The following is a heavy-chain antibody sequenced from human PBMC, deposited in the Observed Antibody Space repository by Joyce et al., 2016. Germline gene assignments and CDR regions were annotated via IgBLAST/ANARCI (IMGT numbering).Heavy chain of an antibody. CDR2: MDVGGSSR. D-gene: IGHD1-26*01. V-gene: IGHV3-74*01. J-gene: IGHJ4*02. Sequence: EVQLVESGGGLVQPGESLRLSCAASGFPFRNYWMHWIRQAPVKGLVWVSRMDVGGSSRSYADLVKGQFTIARDNAKHTLYLEMNSLTVEDTAVCYCAIDPLWEWGQGTLVTVSS. CDR1: GFPFRNYW. CDR3: AIDPLWE.